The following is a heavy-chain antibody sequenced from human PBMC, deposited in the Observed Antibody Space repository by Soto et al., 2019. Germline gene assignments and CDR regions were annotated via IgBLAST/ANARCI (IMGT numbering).Heavy chain of an antibody. CDR3: ARDVRIVVRGEYYFDY. CDR1: GFTFSSYG. V-gene: IGHV3-33*01. CDR2: IWYDGSNK. D-gene: IGHD3-10*01. Sequence: QVQLVESGGGVVQPGRSLRLSCAASGFTFSSYGMHWVRQAPGKGLEWVAVIWYDGSNKYYADSVKGRFTISRDNSKNTLYLQMNSLRAEDTAVYYCARDVRIVVRGEYYFDYWGQGTLVTVSS. J-gene: IGHJ4*02.